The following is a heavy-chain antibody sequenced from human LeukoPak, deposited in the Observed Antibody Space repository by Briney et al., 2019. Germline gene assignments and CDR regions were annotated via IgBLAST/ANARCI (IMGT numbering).Heavy chain of an antibody. Sequence: TGGSLRLSCAASGFTFSSYWMHWVRQAPGKGLVWVSRISSDGSTTSYADSVKGRFTISRDNAKNTLYLQMSSLRAEDTAVYYCARRGGSYNDYWGQGTLVTVSP. CDR3: ARRGGSYNDY. V-gene: IGHV3-74*01. D-gene: IGHD1-26*01. J-gene: IGHJ4*02. CDR1: GFTFSSYW. CDR2: ISSDGSTT.